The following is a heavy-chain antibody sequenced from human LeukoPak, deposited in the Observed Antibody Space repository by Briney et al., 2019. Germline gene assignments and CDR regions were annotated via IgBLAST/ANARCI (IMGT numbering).Heavy chain of an antibody. CDR2: ISSSRSYI. Sequence: KTGGSLRLSCVASGFIFSSYSMNWVRQAPGKGLEWVSYISSSRSYIYYADSVKGRFTIYRENAKNSLYLQMNSLRVEDTAVYYCAGDIEDYWGQGTLVTVSS. D-gene: IGHD2-15*01. CDR3: AGDIEDY. CDR1: GFIFSSYS. V-gene: IGHV3-21*01. J-gene: IGHJ4*02.